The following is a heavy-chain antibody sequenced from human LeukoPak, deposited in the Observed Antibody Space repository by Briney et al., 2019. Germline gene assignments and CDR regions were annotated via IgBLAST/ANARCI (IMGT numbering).Heavy chain of an antibody. Sequence: SETLSLTCTVSGGSISSYYWSWIRQPAGKGLEWIGRIYTSGSTNYNPSLKGRVTMSVGTPKNQFSLKLSSVTAADTAVYYCARDRYDFWSGGEYYFDYWGQGTLVTVSS. CDR1: GGSISSYY. CDR3: ARDRYDFWSGGEYYFDY. V-gene: IGHV4-4*07. CDR2: IYTSGST. J-gene: IGHJ4*02. D-gene: IGHD3-3*01.